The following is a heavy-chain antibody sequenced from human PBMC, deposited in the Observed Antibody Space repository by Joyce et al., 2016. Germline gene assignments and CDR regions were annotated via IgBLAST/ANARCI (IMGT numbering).Heavy chain of an antibody. Sequence: EVQLVETGGGLIQPGGSLKLSCAASGLTVSDNYMSWVRQAPGKVLERVTLTYTGGTTFYADSVKGGFTMSRANSKNTLYLQMNSLRAEDTAIYYCARDRGNGAFDIWGPGTMVTVSS. J-gene: IGHJ3*02. D-gene: IGHD3-10*01. V-gene: IGHV3-53*02. CDR1: GLTVSDNY. CDR2: TYTGGTT. CDR3: ARDRGNGAFDI.